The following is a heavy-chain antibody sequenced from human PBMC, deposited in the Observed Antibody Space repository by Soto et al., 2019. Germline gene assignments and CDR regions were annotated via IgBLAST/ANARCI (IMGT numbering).Heavy chain of an antibody. J-gene: IGHJ6*02. D-gene: IGHD6-19*01. CDR2: ISSSSSYI. CDR1: GFTFSSYS. CDR3: ARDNSSSGLMRVIWYYYGMDV. Sequence: GGSLRLSCAASGFTFSSYSMNWVRQAPGKGLEWVSSISSSSSYIYYADSVKGRFTISRDNAKNSLYLQMNSLRAEDTAVYYCARDNSSSGLMRVIWYYYGMDVWGQGTTVTVSS. V-gene: IGHV3-21*01.